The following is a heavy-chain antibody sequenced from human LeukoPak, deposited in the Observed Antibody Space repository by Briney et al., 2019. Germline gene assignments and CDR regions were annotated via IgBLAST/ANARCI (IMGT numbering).Heavy chain of an antibody. Sequence: SVTLSLTCTVSGYSISSGYYWGWIRQPPGKGLEWIGSIYHSGSTYYNPSLKSRVTISVDTSKNQFSLKLSSVTAADTAVYYCARMNDYGRNWFDPWGQGTLVTVSS. CDR2: IYHSGST. J-gene: IGHJ5*02. CDR1: GYSISSGYY. D-gene: IGHD4-17*01. CDR3: ARMNDYGRNWFDP. V-gene: IGHV4-38-2*02.